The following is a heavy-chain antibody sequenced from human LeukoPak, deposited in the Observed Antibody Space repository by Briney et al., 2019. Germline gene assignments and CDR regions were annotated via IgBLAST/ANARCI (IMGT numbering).Heavy chain of an antibody. Sequence: SGGSLRLSCAASGFTFSSYGMHWVRQAPGKGLEWVANIKVDGSEKYYVASVRGRFTISRDNAKNSLYLQMNSLRAGDTAVYYCATPIIAVAAPVDTGETDYWGQGTLVTVSS. V-gene: IGHV3-7*01. J-gene: IGHJ4*02. CDR3: ATPIIAVAAPVDTGETDY. CDR2: IKVDGSEK. CDR1: GFTFSSYG. D-gene: IGHD6-19*01.